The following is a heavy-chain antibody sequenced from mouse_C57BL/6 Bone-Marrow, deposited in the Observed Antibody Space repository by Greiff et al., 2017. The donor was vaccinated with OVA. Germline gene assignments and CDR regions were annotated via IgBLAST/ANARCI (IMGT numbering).Heavy chain of an antibody. CDR1: GYTFTDYY. J-gene: IGHJ4*01. CDR2: IFPGSGST. V-gene: IGHV1-75*01. Sequence: QVHVKQSGPELVKPGASVKISCKASGYTFTDYYINWVKQRPGQGLEWIGWIFPGSGSTYYNEKFKGKATLTVDKSSSTAYMLLSSLTSEDSAVYFCARFRDDRWLLSMDYWGQGTAVTVSS. D-gene: IGHD2-3*01. CDR3: ARFRDDRWLLSMDY.